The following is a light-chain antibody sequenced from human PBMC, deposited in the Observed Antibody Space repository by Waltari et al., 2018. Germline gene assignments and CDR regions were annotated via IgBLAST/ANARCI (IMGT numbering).Light chain of an antibody. CDR2: LGS. CDR1: QSLLHNNGHIY. V-gene: IGKV2-28*01. CDR3: MQVLQNPT. Sequence: EIVMTQSPPSLPVPPGAPASISCRSSQSLLHNNGHIYLDWYLQKPGQSPQLLFYLGSTRAAGVPDRFSAGGSGTDFTLRISGVEADDVGLYYCMQVLQNPTFGQGTRLEIK. J-gene: IGKJ2*01.